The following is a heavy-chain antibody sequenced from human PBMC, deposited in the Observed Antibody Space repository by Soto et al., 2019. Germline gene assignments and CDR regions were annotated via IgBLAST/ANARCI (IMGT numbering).Heavy chain of an antibody. CDR1: GGTFSSYT. CDR3: ARDHSIRFVAAAGSALSY. D-gene: IGHD6-13*01. V-gene: IGHV1-69*08. CDR2: IIPILGIA. J-gene: IGHJ4*02. Sequence: QVQLVQSGAEVNKPGSSVKVSCKASGGTFSSYTISWVRQAPGQGLEWMGRIIPILGIANYAQKFQGRVTITADKSTSTAYMVLSSLRSEDTAVYYCARDHSIRFVAAAGSALSYWGQGTLVTVSS.